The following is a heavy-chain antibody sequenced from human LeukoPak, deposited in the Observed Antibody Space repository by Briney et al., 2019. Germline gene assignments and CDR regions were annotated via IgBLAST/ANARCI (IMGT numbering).Heavy chain of an antibody. Sequence: SETLSLTCAVSGGSISSGGYYWGWIRQPPGKGLEWIGSIYYSGSTYYNPSLKSRVTISVDTSKNQFSLKLSSVTAADTAVYYCARIRKVAATLVGFDYWGQGTLVTVSS. V-gene: IGHV4-39*07. CDR3: ARIRKVAATLVGFDY. CDR1: GGSISSGGYY. D-gene: IGHD2-15*01. CDR2: IYYSGST. J-gene: IGHJ4*02.